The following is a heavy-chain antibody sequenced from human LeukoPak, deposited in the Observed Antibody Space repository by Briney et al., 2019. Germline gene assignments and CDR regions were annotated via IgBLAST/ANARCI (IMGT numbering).Heavy chain of an antibody. CDR1: GGSISSGGYY. Sequence: PSETLSLTCTVSGGSISSGGYYWSWIRQPPGKGLEWIGYIYHSGSTYYNPSLKSRVTISVDRSKNQFSLKLSSVTAADTAVYYCARGSSSSSAGDYWGQGTLVTVSS. CDR3: ARGSSSSSAGDY. CDR2: IYHSGST. V-gene: IGHV4-30-2*01. J-gene: IGHJ4*02. D-gene: IGHD6-6*01.